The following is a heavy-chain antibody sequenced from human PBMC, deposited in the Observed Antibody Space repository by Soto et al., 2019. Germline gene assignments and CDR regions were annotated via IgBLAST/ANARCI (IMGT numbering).Heavy chain of an antibody. CDR2: IYYSGST. V-gene: IGHV4-59*01. CDR1: GDSISSSY. Sequence: QVQLQESGPGLVKPSETLSLTCTVSGDSISSSYWCWIRQAPGKGLEWIGNIYYSGSTNYNPSLKNRVTISVDTSKTQISLKLISVTAADTGVYCCARDGVYCISTTCFVFFGSWGQGTLVTVSS. J-gene: IGHJ4*02. CDR3: ARDGVYCISTTCFVFFGS. D-gene: IGHD2-2*01.